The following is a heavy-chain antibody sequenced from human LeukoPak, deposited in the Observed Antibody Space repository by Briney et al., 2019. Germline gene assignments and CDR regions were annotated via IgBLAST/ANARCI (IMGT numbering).Heavy chain of an antibody. CDR2: IIPIFGTA. J-gene: IGHJ4*02. V-gene: IGHV1-69*06. Sequence: ASVKVSCKASGGTFSSYAISWVRQAPGQRLEWMGGIIPIFGTANYAQKFQGRVTITADKSTSTAYMELSSLRSEDTAVYYCARGRYYYDSSGYRINYFDYWGQGTLVTVSS. CDR3: ARGRYYYDSSGYRINYFDY. CDR1: GGTFSSYA. D-gene: IGHD3-22*01.